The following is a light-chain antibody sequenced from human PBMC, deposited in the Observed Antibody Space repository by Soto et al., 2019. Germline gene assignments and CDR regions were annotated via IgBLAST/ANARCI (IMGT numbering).Light chain of an antibody. Sequence: DIPMTQSPSSLSASVGDRVTITCRASQSISSYLNWYQQKPGKAPKLLIYAASSLQSGVPSRFSGSGSGTDFTLTISSLQPEDFATYYCQQSYSTPPYTX. CDR3: QQSYSTPPYT. CDR2: AAS. V-gene: IGKV1-39*01. CDR1: QSISSY. J-gene: IGKJ2*01.